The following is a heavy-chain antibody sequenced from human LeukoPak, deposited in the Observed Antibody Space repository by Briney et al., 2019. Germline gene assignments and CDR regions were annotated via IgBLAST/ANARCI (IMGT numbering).Heavy chain of an antibody. CDR2: IRYDGSNK. CDR3: AKRSFITMVRELLYDMDV. V-gene: IGHV3-30*02. Sequence: GGSLRLSCAASGFTFSSYGMHWVRQAPGKGLEWVAFIRYDGSNKYYADSVKGRFTISRDNSKNALYLQMNSLRAEDTAVYYCAKRSFITMVRELLYDMDVWGKGTMVTISS. CDR1: GFTFSSYG. D-gene: IGHD3-10*01. J-gene: IGHJ6*03.